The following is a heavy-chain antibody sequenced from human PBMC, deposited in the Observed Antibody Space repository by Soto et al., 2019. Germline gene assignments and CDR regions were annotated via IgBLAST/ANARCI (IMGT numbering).Heavy chain of an antibody. V-gene: IGHV3-64*01. CDR2: ISSYGGNI. CDR3: ARDVGSGNYYKEVYYYYYMDV. D-gene: IGHD3-10*01. Sequence: EVQLVESGGGLVQPGGSLRLSCAASGFTIGDYGFHWVRQAPGKALEYISAISSYGGNIYYANSVKGRFTISRDNSKNTLYLQMGSLRAEDMGVYYCARDVGSGNYYKEVYYYYYMDVWGKGTTVTVSS. CDR1: GFTIGDYG. J-gene: IGHJ6*03.